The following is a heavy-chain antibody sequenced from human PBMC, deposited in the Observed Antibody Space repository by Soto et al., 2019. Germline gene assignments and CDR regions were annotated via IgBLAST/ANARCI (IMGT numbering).Heavy chain of an antibody. CDR1: GYSFTSNW. J-gene: IGHJ3*02. CDR3: ARGRLLLYFGGPAADAFDI. V-gene: IGHV5-51*01. D-gene: IGHD3-10*01. Sequence: GESLKISCKGSGYSFTSNWIGWVRQMPGKGLEWMGIIYPGDSDTRYSPSFQGQVTISADKSISTAYLQWSKLKASDTAMYYCARGRLLLYFGGPAADAFDIWGQGTMVTVSS. CDR2: IYPGDSDT.